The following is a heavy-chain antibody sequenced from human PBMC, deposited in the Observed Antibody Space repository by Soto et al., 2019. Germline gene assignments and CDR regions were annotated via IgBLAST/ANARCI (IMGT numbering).Heavy chain of an antibody. CDR1: GFTFSSYA. J-gene: IGHJ4*02. V-gene: IGHV3-23*01. CDR3: AKGLSNYVVSGTFGY. D-gene: IGHD1-7*01. Sequence: GGSLRLSCAASGFTFSSYAMSWVRQAPGKGLEWVSAISGSGGSTYYADSVKGRFTISRDNSKNTLYLQMNSLRAEDTAVYYCAKGLSNYVVSGTFGYWGQGTLVTVSS. CDR2: ISGSGGST.